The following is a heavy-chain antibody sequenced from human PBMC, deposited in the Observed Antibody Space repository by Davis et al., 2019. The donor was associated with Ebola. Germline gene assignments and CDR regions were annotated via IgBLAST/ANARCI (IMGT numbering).Heavy chain of an antibody. J-gene: IGHJ6*02. Sequence: GTLRLSCAVYGGSFSGYYWSWIRQPPGKGLAWIGEINHSGSTNYNPSLKSRVTISVDTSTNQFSLKLSSVTAADTSVYYCARVRVDIVATIYYYYYGMDVWGQGTTVTVSS. CDR3: ARVRVDIVATIYYYYYGMDV. D-gene: IGHD5-12*01. V-gene: IGHV4-34*01. CDR2: INHSGST. CDR1: GGSFSGYY.